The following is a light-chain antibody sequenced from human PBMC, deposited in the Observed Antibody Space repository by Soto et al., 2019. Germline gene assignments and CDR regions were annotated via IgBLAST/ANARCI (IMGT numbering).Light chain of an antibody. Sequence: QSVLTQSPSASASLGASVKFICTLSSGHSSYAIAWHQQQPEKGPRYLVKINSDGSHSKGDGIPDRFSGSSSGAERYLTISSLQSEDEADYYCQTWGTGIRVFGTGTKLTVL. CDR3: QTWGTGIRV. J-gene: IGLJ1*01. CDR1: SGHSSYA. CDR2: INSDGSH. V-gene: IGLV4-69*01.